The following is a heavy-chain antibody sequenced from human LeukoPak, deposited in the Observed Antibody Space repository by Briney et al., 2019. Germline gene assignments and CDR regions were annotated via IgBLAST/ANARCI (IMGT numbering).Heavy chain of an antibody. CDR1: GYTFTGYY. Sequence: ASVKVSCKASGYTFTGYYMHWVRQAPGQGLEWMGWINPNSGNTGYAQKFQGRVTMTRNTSISTAYMELSSLRSEDTAVYYCARGITMVRGVHGYWGQGTLVTVSS. J-gene: IGHJ4*02. CDR2: INPNSGNT. V-gene: IGHV1-8*02. CDR3: ARGITMVRGVHGY. D-gene: IGHD3-10*01.